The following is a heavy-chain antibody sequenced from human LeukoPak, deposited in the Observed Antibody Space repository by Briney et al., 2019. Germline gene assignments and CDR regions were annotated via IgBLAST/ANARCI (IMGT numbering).Heavy chain of an antibody. CDR3: ARDHPTPNAGYMDV. CDR2: VSPSGSA. CDR1: SGSISSGNFY. J-gene: IGHJ6*03. V-gene: IGHV4-61*02. D-gene: IGHD2-8*01. Sequence: NLSETLSLTCTVSSGSISSGNFYWSWIRQPAGKGLEWIGRVSPSGSANYNPSFKSRVTISADTSKNQFSLRLTSVTAADTAVYYCARDHPTPNAGYMDVWGKGTTVTVSS.